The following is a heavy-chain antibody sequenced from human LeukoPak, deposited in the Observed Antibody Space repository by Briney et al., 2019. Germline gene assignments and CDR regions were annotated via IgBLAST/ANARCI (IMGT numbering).Heavy chain of an antibody. CDR3: ARGVGSGYVDY. V-gene: IGHV4-30-2*01. J-gene: IGHJ4*02. CDR1: GGSTSSGGYS. D-gene: IGHD3-22*01. Sequence: PSETLSLTCAVSGGSTSSGGYSWSWIRQPPGKGLEWIGYIYHSGSTYYNPSLKSRVTISVDRSKNQFSLKLSSVTAADTAVYYCARGVGSGYVDYWGREPWSPSPQ. CDR2: IYHSGST.